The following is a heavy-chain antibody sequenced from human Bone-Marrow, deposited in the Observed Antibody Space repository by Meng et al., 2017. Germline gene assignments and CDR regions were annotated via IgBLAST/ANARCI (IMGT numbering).Heavy chain of an antibody. D-gene: IGHD2-2*01. J-gene: IGHJ6*02. V-gene: IGHV1-18*01. CDR2: ISAYNGNT. CDR1: GYTFTSYG. CDR3: ARVQQPAAIFYYYYYGMDV. Sequence: ASVKVSCKASGYTFTSYGISWVRQAPGQGLEWMGWISAYNGNTNYAQKLQGRVTMTTDTSTSTAYMELRSLRSDDTAVYYCARVQQPAAIFYYYYYGMDVWGQGTTVTVSS.